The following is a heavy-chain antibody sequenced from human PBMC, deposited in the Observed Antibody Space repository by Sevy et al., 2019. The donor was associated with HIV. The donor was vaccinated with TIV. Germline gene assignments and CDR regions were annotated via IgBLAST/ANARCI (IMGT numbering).Heavy chain of an antibody. J-gene: IGHJ3*02. CDR1: GFTFSSYA. Sequence: GGSLRLSCAASGFTFSSYAMSWVRQAPGKGLEWVSAISGSGGSTYYADSVKVRFTISRDNSQNTRYLQMNSLRAEDTAVYYCAGGVVTKQWIDAFDIWGQGTMVTVSS. CDR3: AGGVVTKQWIDAFDI. V-gene: IGHV3-23*01. D-gene: IGHD2-21*02. CDR2: ISGSGGST.